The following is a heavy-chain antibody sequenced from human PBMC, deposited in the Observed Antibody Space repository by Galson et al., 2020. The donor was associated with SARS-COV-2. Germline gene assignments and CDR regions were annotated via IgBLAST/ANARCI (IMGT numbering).Heavy chain of an antibody. J-gene: IGHJ4*02. Sequence: GPTLVKPTQTLTLTCTFSGFSLRTSGMCVIWIRQPPGKALEWLARIDWDDDKYYSTSLKTRLTISKDTSKNQVVLTMTNRDPGDTATYYCERMLTTGTAYDYWGQGTLVNVSA. CDR1: GFSLRTSGMC. D-gene: IGHD4-17*01. CDR2: IDWDDDK. CDR3: ERMLTTGTAYDY. V-gene: IGHV2-70*11.